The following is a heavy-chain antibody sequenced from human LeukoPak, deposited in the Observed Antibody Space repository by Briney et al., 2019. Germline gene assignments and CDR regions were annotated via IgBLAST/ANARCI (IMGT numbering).Heavy chain of an antibody. Sequence: SETLSLTCSVSGGSVSNYYWSWIRQPPGKGLEWIGYVYYTGSTNYNPSLKSRVTMSEDKSKNQFSLRLYSVTVADTAVYYCAGHFAYSSSSYFDYWGQGSLVTVSS. J-gene: IGHJ4*02. CDR1: GGSVSNYY. V-gene: IGHV4-59*08. CDR3: AGHFAYSSSSYFDY. CDR2: VYYTGST. D-gene: IGHD6-6*01.